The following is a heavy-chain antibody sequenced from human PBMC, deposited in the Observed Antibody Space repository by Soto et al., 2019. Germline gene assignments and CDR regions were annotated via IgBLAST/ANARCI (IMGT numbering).Heavy chain of an antibody. Sequence: VSVKVSCKASGYTFTSYGISWARQAPGQGLEWMGWISAYNGNTNYAQKLQGRVTMTTDTSTSTAYMELRSLRSDDTAVYYCAITMVRGVIIPRDYWGQGTLVTVSS. CDR1: GYTFTSYG. V-gene: IGHV1-18*01. CDR2: ISAYNGNT. D-gene: IGHD3-10*01. J-gene: IGHJ4*02. CDR3: AITMVRGVIIPRDY.